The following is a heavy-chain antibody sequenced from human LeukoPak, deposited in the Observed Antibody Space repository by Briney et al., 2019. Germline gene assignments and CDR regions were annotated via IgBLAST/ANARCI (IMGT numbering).Heavy chain of an antibody. CDR3: ARVQLVPAANYYYYYMDV. CDR1: GLTFDDYG. Sequence: PGGSLRLSCAASGLTFDDYGMSWVRQAPGEGREWVSGINWNGGSTGYADSVKGRFTISRDNDKNSLYLQMNSLRAEDTALYYCARVQLVPAANYYYYYMDVWGKGTTVTVSS. D-gene: IGHD2-2*01. CDR2: INWNGGST. J-gene: IGHJ6*03. V-gene: IGHV3-20*04.